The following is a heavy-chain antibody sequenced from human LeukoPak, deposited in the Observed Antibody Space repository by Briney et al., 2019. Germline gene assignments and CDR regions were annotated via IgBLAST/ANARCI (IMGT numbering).Heavy chain of an antibody. CDR2: INIDGSNT. Sequence: PPGGSLRLSCAASGFTFSNYWMHWVRQAPGEGLVWVSRINIDGSNTIYVDSVKGRFTISRDNAKNTLYLQMNSLRVEDTAVYYCIRGAGTVFLWSDFENDCWGQGTLVTVSS. CDR1: GFTFSNYW. V-gene: IGHV3-74*01. D-gene: IGHD3-3*01. CDR3: IRGAGTVFLWSDFENDC. J-gene: IGHJ4*02.